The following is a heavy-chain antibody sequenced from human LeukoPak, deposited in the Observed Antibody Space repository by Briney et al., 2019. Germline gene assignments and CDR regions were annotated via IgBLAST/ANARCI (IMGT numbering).Heavy chain of an antibody. CDR3: ARVLLGMSAFDL. CDR2: IIPIFGTA. J-gene: IGHJ3*01. D-gene: IGHD3-9*01. V-gene: IGHV1-69*13. CDR1: GGTFSSYA. Sequence: SVKVSCKASGGTFSSYAISWVRQAPGQGLGWMGGIIPIFGTANYAQKFQGRVTITADESTSTAYMELSSLRADDTAVYSCARVLLGMSAFDLWGQGTMVSVSS.